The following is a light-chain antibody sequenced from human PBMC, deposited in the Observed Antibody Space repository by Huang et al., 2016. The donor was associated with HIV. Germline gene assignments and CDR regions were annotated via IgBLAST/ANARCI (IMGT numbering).Light chain of an antibody. CDR1: QSVTGNH. J-gene: IGKJ4*01. CDR3: QQYGSTPLT. Sequence: EIVLTQTPATLSLSPGERVTLACGASQSVTGNHLAWEQKKFGLAPRLLIYAASSRATDIPDRFSGSGSGTDFTLTISRLEPEDFAVYYCQQYGSTPLTFGGGTKVEIK. V-gene: IGKV3D-20*01. CDR2: AAS.